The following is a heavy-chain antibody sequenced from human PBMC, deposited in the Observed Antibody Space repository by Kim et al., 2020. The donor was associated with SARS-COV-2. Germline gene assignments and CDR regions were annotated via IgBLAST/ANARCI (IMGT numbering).Heavy chain of an antibody. CDR3: AKDKGRSVARFWYFDL. D-gene: IGHD5-12*01. J-gene: IGHJ2*01. Sequence: GGSLRLSCAASGFSFSTYAMTWVRQAPGKGLEWVSVVSASGSSTYYADSVKGRFTISRDNSNNTLYLQMNSLRVEDTALYYCAKDKGRSVARFWYFDLGGRGTLGAVAA. CDR2: VSASGSST. V-gene: IGHV3-23*01. CDR1: GFSFSTYA.